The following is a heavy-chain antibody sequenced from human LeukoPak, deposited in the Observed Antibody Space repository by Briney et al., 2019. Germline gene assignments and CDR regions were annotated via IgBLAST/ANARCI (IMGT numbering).Heavy chain of an antibody. CDR3: ARGSPYYDSSAYYENFDF. CDR1: GFTFSSYG. Sequence: GGSLRLSCAASGFTFSSYGMHWVRQAPGKGLEWVAVISYDGSNKYYADSVKGRFTISRDNSKNTLYLQMNSLRAEDTAVYYCARGSPYYDSSAYYENFDFWGQGTLVTVSS. V-gene: IGHV3-30*03. J-gene: IGHJ4*02. CDR2: ISYDGSNK. D-gene: IGHD3-22*01.